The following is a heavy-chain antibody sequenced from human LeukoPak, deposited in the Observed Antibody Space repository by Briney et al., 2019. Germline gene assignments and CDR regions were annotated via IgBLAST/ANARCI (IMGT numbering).Heavy chain of an antibody. CDR2: INHSGST. V-gene: IGHV4-34*01. CDR1: GGSFSGYY. CDR3: ARAGRTTVTLPFDY. J-gene: IGHJ4*02. Sequence: SETLSLTCAVYGGSFSGYYWSWIRQPPGKGLEWIGEINHSGSTNYNPSLKSRVTTSVGTSKNQFSLKLSSVTAADTAVYYCARAGRTTVTLPFDYWGQGTLVTVSS. D-gene: IGHD4-17*01.